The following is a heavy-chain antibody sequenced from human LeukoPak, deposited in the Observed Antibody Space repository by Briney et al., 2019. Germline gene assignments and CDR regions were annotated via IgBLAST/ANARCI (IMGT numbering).Heavy chain of an antibody. CDR3: ARVEGTYYYDSSGYYSSPFDY. D-gene: IGHD3-22*01. J-gene: IGHJ4*02. CDR1: GFTFSSYS. V-gene: IGHV3-48*02. CDR2: ISSSSSTI. Sequence: GGSLRLSCAASGFTFSSYSMNWVRQAPGKGLEWVSYISSSSSTIYYADSVKGRFTISRDNAKNSLYLQMNSLRDEDTAVYYCARVEGTYYYDSSGYYSSPFDYWGQGTLVTVSS.